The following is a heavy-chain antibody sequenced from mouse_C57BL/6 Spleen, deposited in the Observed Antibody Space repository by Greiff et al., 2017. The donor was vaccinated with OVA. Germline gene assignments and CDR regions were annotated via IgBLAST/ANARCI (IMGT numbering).Heavy chain of an antibody. V-gene: IGHV1-55*01. CDR1: GYTFTSYW. CDR3: ARMYGSSYRYYAMDY. J-gene: IGHJ4*01. D-gene: IGHD1-1*01. Sequence: VQLQQPGAELVKPGASVKMSCKASGYTFTSYWITWVKQRPGQGLEWIGDIYPGSGSTNYNEKFKSTATLTVDTSSSTAYMQLSSLTSEYSAVYYCARMYGSSYRYYAMDYWGQGTSVTVSS. CDR2: IYPGSGST.